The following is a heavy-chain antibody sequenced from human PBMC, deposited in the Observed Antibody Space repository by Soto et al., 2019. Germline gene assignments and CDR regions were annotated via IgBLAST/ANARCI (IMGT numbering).Heavy chain of an antibody. D-gene: IGHD3-9*01. CDR3: ARGLVTATGFDY. J-gene: IGHJ4*02. V-gene: IGHV3-30-3*01. Sequence: QVRLVESGGVVVQPGRSLRLSCAASGFTFNNYAMHWVRQAPGKGLVWVAVISYDDINKYYADSVKGRFTISRDNSKNTLYLQMNSLRTDDTAVYFCARGLVTATGFDYWGQGTLVTVSS. CDR1: GFTFNNYA. CDR2: ISYDDINK.